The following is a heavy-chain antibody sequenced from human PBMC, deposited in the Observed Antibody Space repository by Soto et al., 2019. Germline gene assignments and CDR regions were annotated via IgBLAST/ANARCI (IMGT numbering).Heavy chain of an antibody. CDR3: ARGKGYSSGWDYYYYGMDV. V-gene: IGHV1-69*06. CDR1: GGTFSSYA. D-gene: IGHD6-19*01. CDR2: IIPIFGTA. J-gene: IGHJ6*02. Sequence: SVKVSCKASGGTFSSYAISWVRQAPGQGLEWMGGIIPIFGTANYAQKFQGRVTITADKSTSTAYMELSSLRSEDTAVYYCARGKGYSSGWDYYYYGMDVWGQGTTVTVSS.